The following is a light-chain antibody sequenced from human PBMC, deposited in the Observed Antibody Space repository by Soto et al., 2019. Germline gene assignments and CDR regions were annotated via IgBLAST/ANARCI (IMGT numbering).Light chain of an antibody. Sequence: DIQMTQSPSSLSASVGDRITITCRASQTIGDNLNWYQHKPGTAPNLLIYAASSLQSGVPSRFRGSGSGTDITLTISDLQPEDFVTYFCQQSFNTPPTFGGGTKVEIK. V-gene: IGKV1-39*01. CDR2: AAS. CDR3: QQSFNTPPT. CDR1: QTIGDN. J-gene: IGKJ4*02.